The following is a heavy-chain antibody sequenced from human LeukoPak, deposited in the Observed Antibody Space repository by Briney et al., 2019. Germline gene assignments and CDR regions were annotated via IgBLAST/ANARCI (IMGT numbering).Heavy chain of an antibody. CDR1: GGSISSYY. D-gene: IGHD2-21*02. CDR2: IDYSGDT. J-gene: IGHJ4*02. Sequence: SETLSLTCTVSGGSISSYYWSWIRQHPGKGLEWIGYIDYSGDTYYNPSLKSRLTISVDTSKNQFSLKLSSVTAADTAVYYCARVLQSTGGCYSFDYWGQGTLVTVSS. CDR3: ARVLQSTGGCYSFDY. V-gene: IGHV4-59*06.